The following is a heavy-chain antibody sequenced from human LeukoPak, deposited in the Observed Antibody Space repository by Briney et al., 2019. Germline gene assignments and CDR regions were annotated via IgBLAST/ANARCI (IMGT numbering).Heavy chain of an antibody. CDR2: ISTGGDNR. CDR1: GFTFSRYA. D-gene: IGHD2-21*02. CDR3: ANSYCGGDCYLP. J-gene: IGHJ5*02. V-gene: IGHV3-21*04. Sequence: GGSLRLSCAASGFTFSRYAMNWVRQAPEKGLEWVSYISTGGDNRFYADSLKGRFTVSRDNAKNLLYLQMDSLRVEDTAVYYCANSYCGGDCYLPWGQGTLVTVSS.